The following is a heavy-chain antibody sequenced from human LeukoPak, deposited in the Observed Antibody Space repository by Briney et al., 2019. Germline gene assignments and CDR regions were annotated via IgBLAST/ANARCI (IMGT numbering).Heavy chain of an antibody. V-gene: IGHV4-59*01. J-gene: IGHJ6*02. CDR2: TYYSGST. CDR3: ARGGEDYYYGMDV. Sequence: SETLSLTCTVSGGSISSYYWSWIRQPPGKGLEWLGYTYYSGSTNYNPSLKSRVTISVDTSKNQFSLKLSSVTAADTAVYYCARGGEDYYYGMDVWGQGTTVTVSS. CDR1: GGSISSYY. D-gene: IGHD3-10*01.